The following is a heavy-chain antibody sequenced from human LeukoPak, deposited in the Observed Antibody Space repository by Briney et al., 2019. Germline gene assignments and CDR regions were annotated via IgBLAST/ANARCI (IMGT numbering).Heavy chain of an antibody. CDR2: INPNSGGT. D-gene: IGHD4-17*01. V-gene: IGHV1-2*02. CDR1: GYTFSNYD. CDR3: ARGKVSTVTTFDY. Sequence: ASVKVSCKASGYTFSNYDINWVRQAPGQGLEWMGWINPNSGGTNYAQKFQGRVTMTRDTSISTAYMELSRLRSDDTAVYYCARGKVSTVTTFDYWGQGTLVTVSS. J-gene: IGHJ4*02.